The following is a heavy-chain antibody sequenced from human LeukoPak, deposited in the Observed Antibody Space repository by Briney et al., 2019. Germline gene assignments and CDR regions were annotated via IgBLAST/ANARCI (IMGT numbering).Heavy chain of an antibody. CDR1: GGSIRSWNDY. V-gene: IGHV4-39*07. CDR2: IYYTGTT. D-gene: IGHD5-18*01. J-gene: IGHJ5*02. CDR3: ARDHGYANWFDP. Sequence: PSETLSLTCTVSGGSIRSWNDYWGWIRQPPGKGLEYIGSIYYTGTTYYKSSLKSRVTISVDTSKNQFSLKLNSVTAADTAVYYCARDHGYANWFDPWGQGTLVTVSS.